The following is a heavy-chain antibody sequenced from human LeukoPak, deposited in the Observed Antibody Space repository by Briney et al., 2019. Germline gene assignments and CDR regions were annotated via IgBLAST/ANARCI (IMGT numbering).Heavy chain of an antibody. CDR2: ISGSGGST. V-gene: IGHV3-23*01. D-gene: IGHD4-23*01. CDR1: GFTFSSYA. J-gene: IGHJ4*02. CDR3: AKDLSPNYGGNSGFDY. Sequence: GGSLRLSCAASGFTFSSYAMSWVRQAPWKGQEWVSAISGSGGSTYYADSVKGQFTISRDNSKNTLYLQMNSLRAEDTAVYYCAKDLSPNYGGNSGFDYWGQGTLVTVSS.